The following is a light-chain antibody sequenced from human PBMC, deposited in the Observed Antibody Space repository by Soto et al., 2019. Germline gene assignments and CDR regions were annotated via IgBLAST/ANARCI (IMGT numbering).Light chain of an antibody. Sequence: EIVLTQSPGTLSLSPGDRASLSCRASQSVSFSYLAWYHQKAGQAPRLLIYGATSRATGIPDRFSGSESGTDFTLTISRLEPKDFAVYYCQQYGCSPLTFGGGTKVEIK. CDR1: QSVSFSY. V-gene: IGKV3-20*01. J-gene: IGKJ4*01. CDR2: GAT. CDR3: QQYGCSPLT.